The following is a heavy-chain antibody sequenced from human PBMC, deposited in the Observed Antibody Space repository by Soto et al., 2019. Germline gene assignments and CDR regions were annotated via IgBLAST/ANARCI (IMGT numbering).Heavy chain of an antibody. D-gene: IGHD3-3*01. CDR2: ITYSGNT. CDR1: SIRFSNDY. J-gene: IGHJ4*02. CDR3: AKAPAYYDFWSGRYHSHY. Sequence: SETLSLTCSVSSIRFSNDYWGWVRQPPGKGLEWIGTITYSGNTQYNPSLKSRVTVSVDTSKSQFSLTMTSVTAADTAVYYCAKAPAYYDFWSGRYHSHYWGQGTPVTVSS. V-gene: IGHV4-39*01.